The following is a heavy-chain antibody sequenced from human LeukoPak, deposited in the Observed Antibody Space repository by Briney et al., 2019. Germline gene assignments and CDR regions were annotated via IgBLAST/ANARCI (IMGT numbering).Heavy chain of an antibody. CDR1: GFTFSDYY. V-gene: IGHV3-11*04. D-gene: IGHD2-2*01. CDR3: ARVKVVPAATDGFDY. Sequence: GGSLRLFCAASGFTFSDYYMSWIRQAPGKGLEWVSYISSSGSTIYYADSVKGRFTISRDNAKNSLYLQMNSLRAEDTAVYYCARVKVVPAATDGFDYWGQGTLVTVSS. J-gene: IGHJ4*02. CDR2: ISSSGSTI.